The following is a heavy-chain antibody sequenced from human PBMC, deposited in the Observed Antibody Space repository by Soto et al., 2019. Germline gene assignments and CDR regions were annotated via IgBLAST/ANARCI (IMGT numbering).Heavy chain of an antibody. V-gene: IGHV4-39*01. D-gene: IGHD6-13*01. Sequence: SETLSLTCTVSGGSISSSSYYWGWIRQPPGKGLEWIGSIYYSGSTYYNPSLKSRVTISVDTSKNQFSLRLSSVTAADTAVYYCARTTRYSSSWYRGVDAFDIWGQGTMVTVSS. J-gene: IGHJ3*02. CDR1: GGSISSSSYY. CDR2: IYYSGST. CDR3: ARTTRYSSSWYRGVDAFDI.